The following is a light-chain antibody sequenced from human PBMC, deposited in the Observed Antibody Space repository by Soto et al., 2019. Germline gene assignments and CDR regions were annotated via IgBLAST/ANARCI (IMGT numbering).Light chain of an antibody. CDR1: QSISKF. V-gene: IGKV1-39*01. CDR2: VAY. CDR3: QQSYSTPET. J-gene: IGKJ1*01. Sequence: DIQMTQSAPSLSASLGDRVTITWRASQSISKFLNWYQQKPGKAPKLLISVAYTLQSGVPSRFSGGRYGTDFNLTISSLQTEDFATYYCQQSYSTPETFGQGTKVDIK.